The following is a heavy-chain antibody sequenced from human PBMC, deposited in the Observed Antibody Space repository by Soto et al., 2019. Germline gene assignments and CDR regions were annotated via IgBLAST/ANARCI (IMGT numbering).Heavy chain of an antibody. CDR1: GFTFSSYW. D-gene: IGHD2-15*01. CDR3: ASIVVVAATRYHDAFDI. V-gene: IGHV3-74*01. Sequence: GESLKISCAASGFTFSSYWMHWVRQAPGKGLVWVSRINSDGSSTSYADSVKGRFTISRDNAKNTLYLQMNSLRAEDTAVYYCASIVVVAATRYHDAFDIWGQGTMVTVSS. J-gene: IGHJ3*02. CDR2: INSDGSST.